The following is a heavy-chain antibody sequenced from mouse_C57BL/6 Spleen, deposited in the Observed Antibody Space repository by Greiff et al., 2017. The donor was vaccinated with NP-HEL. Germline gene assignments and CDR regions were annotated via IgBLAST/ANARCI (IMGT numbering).Heavy chain of an antibody. CDR2: IYPGDGDT. CDR1: GYAFSSSW. CDR3: ARKGGAYDYDEKDAMDY. J-gene: IGHJ4*01. Sequence: QVQLQQSGPELVKPGASVKISCKASGYAFSSSWMNWVKQRPGKGLEWIGRIYPGDGDTNYHGKFKGKATLTADKSSSTAYIQLSSLTSEDSAVYFCARKGGAYDYDEKDAMDYWGQGASVTVSS. D-gene: IGHD2-4*01. V-gene: IGHV1-82*01.